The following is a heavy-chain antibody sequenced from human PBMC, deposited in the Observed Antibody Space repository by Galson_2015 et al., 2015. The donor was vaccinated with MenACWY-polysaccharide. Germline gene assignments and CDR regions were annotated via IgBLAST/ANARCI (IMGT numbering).Heavy chain of an antibody. CDR2: TKPDGSQK. CDR3: ARGARWLDD. J-gene: IGHJ4*02. D-gene: IGHD2-15*01. CDR1: RFTFSTYW. Sequence: SLRLSCAASRFTFSTYWMTWVRQAPGKGLEWVANTKPDGSQKNYVDSVKGRFTISRDNARDSLYLQMNSLRAEDTAIYYCARGARWLDDWGQGTLVTVSS. V-gene: IGHV3-7*04.